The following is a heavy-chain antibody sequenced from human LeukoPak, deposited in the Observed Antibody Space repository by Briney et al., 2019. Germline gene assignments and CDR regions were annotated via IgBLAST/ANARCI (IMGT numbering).Heavy chain of an antibody. D-gene: IGHD2-2*01. CDR3: ARDVGYCSSTSCYYWFDP. CDR1: GYTFTSYG. V-gene: IGHV1-18*01. Sequence: GASVKVSCKASGYTFTSYGISWVRQAPGQGLEWMGWISAYNGNTNYAQKLQGRVTMTTDTSTSTAYMELRSLGSDDTAVYYCARDVGYCSSTSCYYWFDPWGQGTLVTVSS. J-gene: IGHJ5*02. CDR2: ISAYNGNT.